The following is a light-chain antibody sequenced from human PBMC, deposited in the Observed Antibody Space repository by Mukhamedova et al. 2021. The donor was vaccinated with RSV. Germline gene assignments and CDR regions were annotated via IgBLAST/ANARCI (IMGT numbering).Light chain of an antibody. CDR1: SSY. Sequence: SSYLAWFQQKVGQPPRLLIYGTSNRAAGIPARFSGSGSGTDFTLTISSLEPEDFALYYCQQRSNWPLITFGQGTRLEIK. V-gene: IGKV3-11*01. CDR3: QQRSNWPLIT. CDR2: GTS. J-gene: IGKJ5*01.